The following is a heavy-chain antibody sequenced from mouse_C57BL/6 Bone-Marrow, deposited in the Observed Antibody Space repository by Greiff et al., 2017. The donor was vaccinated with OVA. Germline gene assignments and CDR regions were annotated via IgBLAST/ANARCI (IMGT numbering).Heavy chain of an antibody. J-gene: IGHJ1*03. CDR3: ARTAYYSNYDWYFDV. CDR1: EYEFPSHD. CDR2: INSDGGST. D-gene: IGHD2-5*01. V-gene: IGHV5-2*01. Sequence: EVQLQESGGGLVQPGESLKLSCESNEYEFPSHDMSWVRKTPEKRLELVAAINSDGGSTYYPDTMERRFIISRDNTKKTLYLQMSSLRSEDTALYYCARTAYYSNYDWYFDVWGTGTTVTVSS.